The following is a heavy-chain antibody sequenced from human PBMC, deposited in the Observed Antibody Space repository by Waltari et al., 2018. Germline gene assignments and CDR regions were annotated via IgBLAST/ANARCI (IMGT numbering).Heavy chain of an antibody. CDR2: IKQDGREK. J-gene: IGHJ4*02. Sequence: EVQLVESGGGLVQPGGSLRLSCAASGFTFSSYWMSWVRQAPGKGLGWVANIKQDGREKYYGDSVKGRFTIARDNAKNSLYLQMNSLRAEDTAVYYCASPPLSTIDYWGQGTLVTVSS. V-gene: IGHV3-7*02. CDR1: GFTFSSYW. CDR3: ASPPLSTIDY.